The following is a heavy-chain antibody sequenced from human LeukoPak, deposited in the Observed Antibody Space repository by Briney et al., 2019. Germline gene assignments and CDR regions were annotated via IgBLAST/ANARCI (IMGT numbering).Heavy chain of an antibody. CDR1: GGSINSHY. V-gene: IGHV4-59*11. CDR2: IFNTGNT. J-gene: IGHJ4*02. CDR3: ASRPADTTWYGVFDY. Sequence: SETPSLTCSVSGGSINSHYWSWIRQPPEKRLEWIGYIFNTGNTNYNPSLASRVTMSVDTSRAQFFLRLSPVTAADTAIYYCASRPADTTWYGVFDYWSQGTLVTVSS. D-gene: IGHD3-10*01.